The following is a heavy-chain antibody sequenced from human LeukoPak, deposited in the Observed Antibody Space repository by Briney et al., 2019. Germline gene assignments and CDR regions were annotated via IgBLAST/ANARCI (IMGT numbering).Heavy chain of an antibody. CDR2: ISSSSSTI. Sequence: PGGSLRLSCAASGFTFSSYSMNWVRQAPGKGLEWVSYISSSSSTIYYADSVKGRFTISRDNSKNTLYLQMNSLRAEDTAVYYCARDNRQWLGDYGMDVWGQGTTVTVSS. V-gene: IGHV3-48*01. D-gene: IGHD6-19*01. J-gene: IGHJ6*02. CDR3: ARDNRQWLGDYGMDV. CDR1: GFTFSSYS.